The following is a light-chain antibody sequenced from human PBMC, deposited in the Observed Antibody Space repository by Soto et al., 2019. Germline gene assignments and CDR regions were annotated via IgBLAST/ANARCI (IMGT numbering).Light chain of an antibody. CDR1: QSVTSSY. J-gene: IGKJ1*01. V-gene: IGKV3-20*01. CDR2: GAS. Sequence: EIELTQSPGTLSLSPGERATLSCRASQSVTSSYFAWYQQKPGQAPRLLIFGASSRPSGIPDRFSGSGSGTDFTLTISRLEPEDFAVYYCQQYGSSPRTFGQGTKVEIK. CDR3: QQYGSSPRT.